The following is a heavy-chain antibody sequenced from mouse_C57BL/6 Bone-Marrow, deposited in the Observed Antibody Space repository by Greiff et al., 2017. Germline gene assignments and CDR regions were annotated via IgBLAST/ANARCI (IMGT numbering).Heavy chain of an antibody. CDR3: SRVDYYGRGTYAMDY. CDR1: GYTFTSYW. J-gene: IGHJ4*01. Sequence: QVQLQQPGAELVMPGASVKLSCKASGYTFTSYWMPWVKQRPGQGLEWIGAIDPSDSYTNYNQKFKGKSTLTVDKSSSTAYMQLSSLTSEDSAVYDWSRVDYYGRGTYAMDYWGQGTSGTVSS. V-gene: IGHV1-69*01. CDR2: IDPSDSYT. D-gene: IGHD1-1*01.